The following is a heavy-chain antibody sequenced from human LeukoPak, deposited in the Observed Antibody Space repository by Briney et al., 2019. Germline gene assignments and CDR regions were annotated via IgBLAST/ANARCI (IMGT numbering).Heavy chain of an antibody. V-gene: IGHV3-21*04. CDR2: ISSSSSYI. Sequence: GGSLRLSCAASGFTFSSYSMNWVRQAPGKGLEWVSSISSSSSYIYYADSVKGRFTISRDNAKNSLYLQMNSLRAEDTAVYYCARGDYGGNDYGYYYYYMDVWGKGTTVTVSS. CDR3: ARGDYGGNDYGYYYYYMDV. J-gene: IGHJ6*03. CDR1: GFTFSSYS. D-gene: IGHD4-23*01.